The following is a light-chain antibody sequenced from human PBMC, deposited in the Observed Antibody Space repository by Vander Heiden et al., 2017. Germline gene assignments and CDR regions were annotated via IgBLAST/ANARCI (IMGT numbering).Light chain of an antibody. CDR2: AGA. CDR3: QQSDSTPLV. Sequence: DIQMTQSPSSLSASVGDRVTISCRASQNIDGFVNWYQQKPGKAPQLLIFAGASLQTGVPSRFSGRESGTHFTLTISGLQPDDFASYYCQQSDSTPLVFGGGTKVEVK. V-gene: IGKV1-39*01. J-gene: IGKJ4*01. CDR1: QNIDGF.